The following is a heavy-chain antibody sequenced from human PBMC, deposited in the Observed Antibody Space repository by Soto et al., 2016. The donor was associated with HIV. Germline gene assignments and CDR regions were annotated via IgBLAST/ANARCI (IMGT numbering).Heavy chain of an antibody. CDR1: GFTISSNY. J-gene: IGHJ6*01. V-gene: IGHV3-66*01. CDR3: VRDENYYERSMDV. CDR2: IYSGGNT. D-gene: IGHD3-16*01. Sequence: EVQLVESGGGLVQPGGSLRLSCAASGFTISSNYMSWVRQAPEKGLEWVSVIYSGGNTYYADSVKGRFTISRDNSKNTLYLQMDSLRAEDTAVYYCVRDENYYERSMDVVGTKGPRVHRLL.